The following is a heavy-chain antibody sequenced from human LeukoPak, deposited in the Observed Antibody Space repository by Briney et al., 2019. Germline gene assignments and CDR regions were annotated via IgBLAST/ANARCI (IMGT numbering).Heavy chain of an antibody. D-gene: IGHD3-3*01. CDR3: ARSHFTTGVDY. CDR2: IIPIFGTA. CDR1: GYTFTGYY. J-gene: IGHJ4*02. Sequence: SVKVSCKASGYTFTGYYMHWVRQAPGQGLEWMGGIIPIFGTANYAQKFQGRVTITADESTSTAYMELSSLRSEDTAVYYCARSHFTTGVDYWGQGTLVTVSS. V-gene: IGHV1-69*13.